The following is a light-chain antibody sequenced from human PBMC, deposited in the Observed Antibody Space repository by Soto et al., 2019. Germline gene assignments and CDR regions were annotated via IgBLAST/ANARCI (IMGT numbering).Light chain of an antibody. J-gene: IGKJ4*01. CDR2: DAS. Sequence: EIVVTQSPATLSLSPGERATLSCRASQRVSSYLAWYQQKPGQAPRLLIYDASNRATGIPARFSGSGSGTDFTLTISSLETEDFAVYYCQQRSNWPLTFGGGTKVEIK. CDR3: QQRSNWPLT. V-gene: IGKV3-11*01. CDR1: QRVSSY.